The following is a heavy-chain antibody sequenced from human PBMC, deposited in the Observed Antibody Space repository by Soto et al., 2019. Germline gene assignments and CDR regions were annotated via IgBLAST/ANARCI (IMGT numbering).Heavy chain of an antibody. V-gene: IGHV1-3*01. J-gene: IGHJ5*02. Sequence: ASVKVSCKASGYTFTSYAMHWVRQAPGQRLEWMGWINAGNGNTKYSQKFQGRVTITRDTSASTAYMELSSLRSEDTAVYYCASTHCTNGVCYKNWFDPWGQGTLVTVSS. CDR1: GYTFTSYA. D-gene: IGHD2-8*01. CDR3: ASTHCTNGVCYKNWFDP. CDR2: INAGNGNT.